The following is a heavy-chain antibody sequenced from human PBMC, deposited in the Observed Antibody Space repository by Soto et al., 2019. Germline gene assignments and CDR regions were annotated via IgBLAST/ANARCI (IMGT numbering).Heavy chain of an antibody. CDR2: IHPSGGGA. V-gene: IGHV1-46*03. CDR3: ARGCHITVVTASFDY. J-gene: IGHJ4*02. D-gene: IGHD2-21*02. CDR1: GDTFTTYY. Sequence: QVQLVQSGAEVKKPGASVRVSCKASGDTFTTYYLHWGRQAPGQGLEWMGMIHPSGGGATYAQKFLGRVTLPXXXSXXTVFMELGSLRSDATAGYYCARGCHITVVTASFDYWGQGTLVTVSS.